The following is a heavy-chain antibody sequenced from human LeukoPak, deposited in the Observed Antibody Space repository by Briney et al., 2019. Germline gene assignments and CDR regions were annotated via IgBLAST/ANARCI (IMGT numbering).Heavy chain of an antibody. J-gene: IGHJ4*02. V-gene: IGHV1-2*02. CDR3: ARDSSEGHLDY. CDR2: ISPNSGGT. Sequence: GASVKASCKASGYSFTGYDIQWVRQAPGQGLEWMGWISPNSGGTNYAQKFQGRVTMTRDTSISTAYMELSRLRSDDTAIYYCARDSSEGHLDYWGQGTLVTVSS. CDR1: GYSFTGYD. D-gene: IGHD1-26*01.